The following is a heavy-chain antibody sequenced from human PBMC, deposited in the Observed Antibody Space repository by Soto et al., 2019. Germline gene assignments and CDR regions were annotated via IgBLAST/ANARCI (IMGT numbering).Heavy chain of an antibody. V-gene: IGHV3-73*02. CDR2: IRSKANSYAT. Sequence: EVQLVESGGGLVQPGGSLKLSCAASGFTFSGSAMHWVRQASGKGLEWVGRIRSKANSYATAYAASVKGRFTISRDDSKHTAYLQMNSLKTEDTAVYYCTRRDYDYVWGSYRPFAYWGQGTLVTVSS. D-gene: IGHD3-16*02. CDR1: GFTFSGSA. J-gene: IGHJ4*02. CDR3: TRRDYDYVWGSYRPFAY.